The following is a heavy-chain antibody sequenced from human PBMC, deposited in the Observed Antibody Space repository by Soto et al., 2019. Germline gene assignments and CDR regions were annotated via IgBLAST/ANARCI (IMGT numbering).Heavy chain of an antibody. V-gene: IGHV4-34*01. Sequence: SETLSVTCSVYGGSFSGYYWSWIRQPPGKWLEWIGEINHSGSTNYNPSLKSRVTISVDASKNQFSLKLGSVTAADTAVYYCARVRGYGSSWYGVPGGYYGMDVWGQGTTVTVSS. J-gene: IGHJ6*02. CDR1: GGSFSGYY. CDR3: ARVRGYGSSWYGVPGGYYGMDV. D-gene: IGHD6-13*01. CDR2: INHSGST.